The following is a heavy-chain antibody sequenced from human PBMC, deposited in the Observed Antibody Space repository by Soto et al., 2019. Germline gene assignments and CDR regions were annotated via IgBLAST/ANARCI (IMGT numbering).Heavy chain of an antibody. V-gene: IGHV3-7*01. J-gene: IGHJ6*03. Sequence: GGSLRLSCAASGFTFSSYWMSWVRQAPGKGLEWVANIKQDGSEKYYVDSVKGRFTISRDNAKNSLYLQMNRLRAEDTAVYYCAGDSSGWYAYYYYYMDVWGKGTTVTVSS. D-gene: IGHD6-19*01. CDR1: GFTFSSYW. CDR3: AGDSSGWYAYYYYYMDV. CDR2: IKQDGSEK.